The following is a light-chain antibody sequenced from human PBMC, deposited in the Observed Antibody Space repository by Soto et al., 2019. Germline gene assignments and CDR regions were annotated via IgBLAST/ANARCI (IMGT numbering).Light chain of an antibody. Sequence: EIVLTQSPGTLSLSPGERATLSCRASQSVNSNYLAWYQQKRGQAPRLLIYGASTRATGIPARFSGSGSGTEFTLTISSLQSEDFAVYYCQQYNNWPLTFGGGAKVDI. J-gene: IGKJ4*01. CDR2: GAS. V-gene: IGKV3-15*01. CDR3: QQYNNWPLT. CDR1: QSVNSN.